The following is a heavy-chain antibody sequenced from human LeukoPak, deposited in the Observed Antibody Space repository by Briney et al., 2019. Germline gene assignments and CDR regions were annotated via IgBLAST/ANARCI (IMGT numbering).Heavy chain of an antibody. Sequence: GSLRLSCAASGFTFSSYAMHWVRQPPGKGLEWIGEVNHDGTNYNPSLTGRITISVDMSRKQFSLNLTSVTAADSAVYYCASSFYAWGQGTLVTVSS. V-gene: IGHV4-34*01. CDR1: GFTFSSYA. CDR2: VNHDGT. D-gene: IGHD2/OR15-2a*01. CDR3: ASSFYA. J-gene: IGHJ5*02.